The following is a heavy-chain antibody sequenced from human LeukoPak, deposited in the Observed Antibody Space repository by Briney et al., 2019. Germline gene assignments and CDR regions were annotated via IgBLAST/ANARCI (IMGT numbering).Heavy chain of an antibody. CDR3: ARDPGSGIAGRAFDY. CDR1: GGSISSYY. Sequence: KPSETLSLTCTVSGGSISSYYWSWIRQSAGKGLEWIGRIYASGSTNYSPSLKSRLTMSIDTSKNQFSLNLRTVTAADTAIYYCARDPGSGIAGRAFDYWGQGTLVTVSS. D-gene: IGHD1-14*01. CDR2: IYASGST. J-gene: IGHJ4*02. V-gene: IGHV4-4*07.